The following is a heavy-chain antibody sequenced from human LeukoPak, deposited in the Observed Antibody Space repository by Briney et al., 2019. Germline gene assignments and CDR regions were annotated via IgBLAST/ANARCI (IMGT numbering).Heavy chain of an antibody. V-gene: IGHV3-23*01. CDR3: AKDRDYVWGSYRRGSFDY. J-gene: IGHJ4*02. D-gene: IGHD3-16*02. CDR2: ISGSGGST. Sequence: GGSLRLSRAASGFTFSSYGMGWVRQPPRRGVEWVSAISGSGGSTYYADSVKGRFTISRDNSKNTLYLQMNSLRGEDTAVYYCAKDRDYVWGSYRRGSFDYWGQGTLVTVSS. CDR1: GFTFSSYG.